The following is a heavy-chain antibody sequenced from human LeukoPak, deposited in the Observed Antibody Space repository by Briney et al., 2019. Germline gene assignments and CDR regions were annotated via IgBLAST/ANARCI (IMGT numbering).Heavy chain of an antibody. Sequence: QAGGSLRLSCGASGDTFSNYDMHWVRQSTEEGLGWVSGIGTAGGTNYTGSVKGRFTISREDVKSSLYLQMSSLRAGDTAVYYCARAISDYYELKTGDYRPPWWYFDLWGRGTLVAVSS. V-gene: IGHV3-13*01. CDR3: ARAISDYYELKTGDYRPPWWYFDL. D-gene: IGHD3-22*01. J-gene: IGHJ2*01. CDR1: GDTFSNYD. CDR2: IGTAGGT.